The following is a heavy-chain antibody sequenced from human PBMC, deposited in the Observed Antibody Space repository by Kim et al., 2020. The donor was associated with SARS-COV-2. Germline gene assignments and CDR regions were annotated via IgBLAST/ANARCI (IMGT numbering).Heavy chain of an antibody. J-gene: IGHJ4*02. Sequence: GGSLRLSCAASGFTFSSYSLNWVRQAPGKGLEWVSCINYSSSYIYYAHSLKGRFTISRDNAKRSLYLQMNSLRAEDTAVYYCARYTYDTRGYLDYWGQGTLVTVSA. V-gene: IGHV3-21*01. CDR2: INYSSSYI. D-gene: IGHD3-22*01. CDR3: ARYTYDTRGYLDY. CDR1: GFTFSSYS.